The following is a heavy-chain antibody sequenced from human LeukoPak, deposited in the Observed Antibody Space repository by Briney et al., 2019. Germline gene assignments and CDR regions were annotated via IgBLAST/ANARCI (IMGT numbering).Heavy chain of an antibody. CDR2: IYPSWST. D-gene: IGHD1-26*01. V-gene: IGHV4-4*07. J-gene: IGHJ4*02. CDR1: GGSISSYY. CDR3: ARENSGSYREFDY. Sequence: PSETLSLTCTVSGGSISSYYWTWIRQPAGKGLEWIGRIYPSWSTNYNPSLKSRVTMSVDTSKNQFSLRLSSVTAADTAVYYCARENSGSYREFDYWGQGTLVTVSS.